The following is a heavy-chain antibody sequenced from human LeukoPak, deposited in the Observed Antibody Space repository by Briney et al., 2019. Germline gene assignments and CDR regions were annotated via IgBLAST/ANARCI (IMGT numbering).Heavy chain of an antibody. CDR2: ISGSGGST. J-gene: IGHJ4*02. V-gene: IGHV3-23*01. CDR1: GFTFSNFG. CDR3: AKDKGYSSGWPADY. Sequence: GGSLRLSCAASGFTFSNFGMNWVRQAPGKGLEWVSAISGSGGSTYYADSVKGRFTISRDNSKNTLYLQMNSLRAEDTAVYYCAKDKGYSSGWPADYWGQGTLVTVSS. D-gene: IGHD6-19*01.